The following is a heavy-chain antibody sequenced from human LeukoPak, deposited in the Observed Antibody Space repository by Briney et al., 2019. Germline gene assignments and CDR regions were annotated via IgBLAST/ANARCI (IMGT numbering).Heavy chain of an antibody. V-gene: IGHV3-30-3*01. CDR1: GFSFSSYA. J-gene: IGHJ4*02. CDR3: ARDRGTTVVTGIDY. D-gene: IGHD4-23*01. Sequence: PGGSLRLSCAASGFSFSSYATQWVRQVPGKGLEWVAVVSYDGSNKYYADSVKGRFTISRDNSKNTLYLQMNSLRAEDTAVYYCARDRGTTVVTGIDYWGQGTLVTVSS. CDR2: VSYDGSNK.